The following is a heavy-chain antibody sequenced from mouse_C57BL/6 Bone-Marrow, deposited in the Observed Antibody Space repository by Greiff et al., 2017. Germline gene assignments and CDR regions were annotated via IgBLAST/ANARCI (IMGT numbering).Heavy chain of an antibody. V-gene: IGHV5-15*01. J-gene: IGHJ4*01. CDR2: ISNLAYSI. CDR1: GFTFSDYG. Sequence: EVNLVESGGGLVQPGGSLKLSCAASGFTFSDYGMAWVRQAPRKGPEWVAFISNLAYSIYYAATVTGRFTISRENAKNTLSLEMSSLRSEDTAMYYCARHGYFYAMDYWGQGTSVTVSS. D-gene: IGHD1-2*01. CDR3: ARHGYFYAMDY.